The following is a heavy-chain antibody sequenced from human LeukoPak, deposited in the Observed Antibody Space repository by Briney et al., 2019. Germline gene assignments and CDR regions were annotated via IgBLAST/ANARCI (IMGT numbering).Heavy chain of an antibody. CDR2: IRHDGSN. CDR1: GFTFSDYG. J-gene: IGHJ4*02. V-gene: IGHV3-30*02. CDR3: VMGDILLDY. Sequence: PGGSLRLSCAASGFTFSDYGMHWVRQAPGKGLEWVAFIRHDGSNSYADSVKGRFAISRDNSKNALYLQMNSLRPEDTAVYYCVMGDILLDYWGQGTLVTVSS. D-gene: IGHD3-16*01.